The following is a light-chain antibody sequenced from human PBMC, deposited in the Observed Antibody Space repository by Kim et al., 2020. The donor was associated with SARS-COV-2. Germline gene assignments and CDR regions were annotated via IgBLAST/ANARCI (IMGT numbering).Light chain of an antibody. J-gene: IGLJ2*01. CDR3: AAWDDSLNGAL. CDR1: KSNIGTNT. Sequence: ELTQPPSASGTPGQTVTISCSGGKSNIGTNTVNWYQQFPGSAPKPVIYGSNQRPSGVPVRFSVSKSGTSGSLAITGLQPEDEAVYFCAAWDDSLNGALFGGGTQLTVL. CDR2: GSN. V-gene: IGLV1-44*01.